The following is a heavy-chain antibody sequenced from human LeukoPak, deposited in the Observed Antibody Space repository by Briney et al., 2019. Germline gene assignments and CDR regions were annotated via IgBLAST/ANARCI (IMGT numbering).Heavy chain of an antibody. CDR2: ISGSGGST. Sequence: GGSLRLSCAASGFTFSSYAMSWVRQAPGKGLEWVSAISGSGGSTYYADSVKGRFTISRDNSKNTLYLQMNSLRVEDTAVYYCAKDGVAIGVGYYYYYMDVWGKGTTVTVSS. J-gene: IGHJ6*03. CDR3: AKDGVAIGVGYYYYYMDV. CDR1: GFTFSSYA. V-gene: IGHV3-23*01. D-gene: IGHD1-26*01.